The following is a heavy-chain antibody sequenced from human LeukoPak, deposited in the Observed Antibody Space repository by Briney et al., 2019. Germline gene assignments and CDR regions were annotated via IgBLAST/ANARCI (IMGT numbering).Heavy chain of an antibody. CDR1: GFTFSDYY. Sequence: PGGSLRLSCAASGFTFSDYYMSWIRQAPGKGLEWVSYISSSSSYTNYADSVKGRFTISRDNAKNSLYLQMNSLRAEDTAVYYCARPAVAYDILTGYFDYWGQGTLVTVSS. V-gene: IGHV3-11*06. J-gene: IGHJ4*02. CDR3: ARPAVAYDILTGYFDY. D-gene: IGHD3-9*01. CDR2: ISSSSSYT.